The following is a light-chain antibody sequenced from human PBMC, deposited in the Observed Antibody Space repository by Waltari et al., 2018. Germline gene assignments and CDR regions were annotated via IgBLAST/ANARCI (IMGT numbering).Light chain of an antibody. Sequence: QTVVTQAPSLSVSPGGTVTLTCALSSGSVSSLSYPPGDQQPPGHPPRTLVYKGISRSSGVPDRFSCSILGNTAALTITGAQADDESDYYCSMYMGSGVWVFGGGTKLTVL. CDR2: KGI. J-gene: IGLJ3*02. CDR1: SGSVSSLSY. CDR3: SMYMGSGVWV. V-gene: IGLV8-61*01.